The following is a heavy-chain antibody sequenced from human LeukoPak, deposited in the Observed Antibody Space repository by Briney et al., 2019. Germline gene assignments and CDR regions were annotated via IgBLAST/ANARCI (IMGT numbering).Heavy chain of an antibody. CDR1: GGTFSSYA. V-gene: IGHV1-69*13. J-gene: IGHJ4*02. D-gene: IGHD2-15*01. CDR3: ARSCGSCYSGGDNRFDY. Sequence: GASVKVSCKASGGTFSSYAISWVRQAPGQGLEWMGGIIPIFGTANYAQKFQGRVTITADESTSTAYMELSSLRSKDTAVYYCARSCGSCYSGGDNRFDYWGQGTLVTVSS. CDR2: IIPIFGTA.